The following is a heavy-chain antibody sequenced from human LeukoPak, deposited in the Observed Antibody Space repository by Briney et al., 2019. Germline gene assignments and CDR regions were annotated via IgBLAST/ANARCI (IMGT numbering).Heavy chain of an antibody. Sequence: PVASVKVSCKASGYTFTSYDINWVRQATGQGLEWMGWMNPNSGNTGYAQKFQGRVTMTRNTSISTAYMELSSLRSEDTAEYYCARVCGGSCYSYYYYYGMDVWGQGTTVTVSS. D-gene: IGHD2-15*01. CDR1: GYTFTSYD. J-gene: IGHJ6*02. CDR3: ARVCGGSCYSYYYYYGMDV. V-gene: IGHV1-8*01. CDR2: MNPNSGNT.